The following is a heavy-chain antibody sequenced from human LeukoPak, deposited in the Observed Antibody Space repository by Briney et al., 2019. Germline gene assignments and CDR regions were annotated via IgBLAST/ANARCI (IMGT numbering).Heavy chain of an antibody. D-gene: IGHD3-22*01. CDR3: ARDLNAHYYGSSGYENNWFDP. J-gene: IGHJ5*02. Sequence: SETLSLTCTVSGYSISSGYYWGWIRQPPGKGLEWIGSIYHSGSTYYNPSLKSRVTISVDTSKNQFSLKLSSVTAADTAVYYCARDLNAHYYGSSGYENNWFDPWGQGTLVTVSS. CDR1: GYSISSGYY. V-gene: IGHV4-38-2*02. CDR2: IYHSGST.